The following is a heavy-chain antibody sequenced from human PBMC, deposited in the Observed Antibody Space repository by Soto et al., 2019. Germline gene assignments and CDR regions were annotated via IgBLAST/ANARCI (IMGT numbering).Heavy chain of an antibody. J-gene: IGHJ4*02. CDR2: VFSSGST. CDR3: ARHWWSSGSYLVFDS. CDR1: GASTGGYY. D-gene: IGHD6-19*01. Sequence: QVQLQESGPGLLKPSETLSLTCTISGASTGGYYWSWIRQSPGRGLEWIGYVFSSGSTNYSPSLPSRVAISIDTSTRQFFLKLTAVTAADTALYYCARHWWSSGSYLVFDSWGQGTQVTVSS. V-gene: IGHV4-59*08.